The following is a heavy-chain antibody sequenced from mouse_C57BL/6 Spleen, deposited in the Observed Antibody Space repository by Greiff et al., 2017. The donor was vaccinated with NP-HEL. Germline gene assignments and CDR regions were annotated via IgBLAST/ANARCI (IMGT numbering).Heavy chain of an antibody. CDR2: IDPSDSYT. V-gene: IGHV1-50*01. CDR1: GYTFTSYW. CDR3: ARGRAQAPDWFAY. J-gene: IGHJ3*01. D-gene: IGHD3-2*02. Sequence: QVQLQQPGAELVKPGASVKLSCKASGYTFTSYWMQWVKQRPGQGLEWIGEIDPSDSYTNYNQKFKGKATLTVDTSSSTAYMQLSSLTSEDSAVYYCARGRAQAPDWFAYWGQGTLVTVSA.